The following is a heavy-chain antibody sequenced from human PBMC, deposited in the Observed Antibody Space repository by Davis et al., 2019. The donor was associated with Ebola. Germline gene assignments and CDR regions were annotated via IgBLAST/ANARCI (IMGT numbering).Heavy chain of an antibody. Sequence: GESLKISCAASGFVFRNYAMSWVRQAPGKGLEWVSSITGSGGSRYHADSVKGRFTISRDNSENTLHLQMNSLRADDTAVYYCAKSTMIVGDWDFDYWGQGTLVTVSS. J-gene: IGHJ4*02. CDR2: ITGSGGSR. CDR1: GFVFRNYA. D-gene: IGHD3-22*01. CDR3: AKSTMIVGDWDFDY. V-gene: IGHV3-23*01.